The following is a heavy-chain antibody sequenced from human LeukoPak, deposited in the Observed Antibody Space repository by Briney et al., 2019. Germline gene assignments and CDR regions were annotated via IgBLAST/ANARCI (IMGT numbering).Heavy chain of an antibody. CDR3: ARDESTSILWW. CDR2: INPSGGST. V-gene: IGHV1-46*01. D-gene: IGHD2-21*01. J-gene: IGHJ1*01. CDR1: GYTFINYY. Sequence: GASVKVSCKASGYTFINYYMHWVRQAPGQGLEWMGIINPSGGSTSYAQKFQGRVTMTRDTSTSTVYMELSSLRSADTAVYYCARDESTSILWWWGQGTLVTVSS.